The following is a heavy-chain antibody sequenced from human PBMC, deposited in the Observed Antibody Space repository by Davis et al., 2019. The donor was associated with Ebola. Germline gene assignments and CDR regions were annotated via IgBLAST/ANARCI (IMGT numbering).Heavy chain of an antibody. CDR1: GVSINVYY. D-gene: IGHD5/OR15-5a*01. V-gene: IGHV4-59*04. CDR3: SRAIAVSTHIDS. J-gene: IGHJ4*02. Sequence: SETLSLTCTVSGVSINVYYWSWIRQPPGKGLESIGTIYSSGSAYYSSSFKSRVTISLDTSKNQLSLKLNSVAAADTAVYFCSRAIAVSTHIDSWGQGTLVTVSS. CDR2: IYSSGSA.